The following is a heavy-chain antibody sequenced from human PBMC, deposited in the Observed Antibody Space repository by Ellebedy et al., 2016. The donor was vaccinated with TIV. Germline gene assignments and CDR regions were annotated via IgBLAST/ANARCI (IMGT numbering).Heavy chain of an antibody. CDR2: IDPSDSYI. CDR3: ARTYGDYISGYYYYYGFDV. J-gene: IGHJ6*02. Sequence: GESLKISCQGSGSTFTSYWISWVRQMPGKGLEWMGRIDPSDSYINYSPSFQGHVTFSADKSINTAYLQWSSLKASDTAMYYCARTYGDYISGYYYYYGFDVWGQGTTVTVSS. CDR1: GSTFTSYW. V-gene: IGHV5-10-1*01. D-gene: IGHD4-17*01.